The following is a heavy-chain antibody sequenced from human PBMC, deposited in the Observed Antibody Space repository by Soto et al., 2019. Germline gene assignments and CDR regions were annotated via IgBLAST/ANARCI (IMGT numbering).Heavy chain of an antibody. D-gene: IGHD3-9*01. CDR3: AKVRQRFLDILTGATNFDS. Sequence: EVHLLGSGGDLVKLGGSLRLSCEVSGFTFNNFAMSWVRQSPGKGLEWVSTISSDGDLRHYAESVKGRFTISRDNSKSSLFLQMNSLRAEDTALYFSAKVRQRFLDILTGATNFDSWGQGTLVTVSS. V-gene: IGHV3-23*01. J-gene: IGHJ4*02. CDR1: GFTFNNFA. CDR2: ISSDGDLR.